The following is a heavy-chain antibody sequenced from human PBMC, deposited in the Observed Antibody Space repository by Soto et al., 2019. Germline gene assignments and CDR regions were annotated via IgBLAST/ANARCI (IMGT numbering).Heavy chain of an antibody. J-gene: IGHJ5*02. CDR3: ARDQITMVRGPRGWFDP. V-gene: IGHV1-18*01. D-gene: IGHD3-10*01. CDR2: ISAYNGNT. CDR1: GYTFTSYG. Sequence: QVQLVQSGAEVKKPGASVKVSCKASGYTFTSYGISWVRQAPGQGLEWMGWISAYNGNTNYAQKLQGRVTMTTDTPTSTAYMELRSLRSDDTAVYYCARDQITMVRGPRGWFDPGGQGTLVTVSS.